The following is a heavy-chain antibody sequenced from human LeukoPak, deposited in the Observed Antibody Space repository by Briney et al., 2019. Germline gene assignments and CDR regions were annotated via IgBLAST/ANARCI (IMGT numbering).Heavy chain of an antibody. CDR2: IYTGGTT. V-gene: IGHV3-66*01. CDR3: ARDSSSYYFGY. J-gene: IGHJ4*02. D-gene: IGHD6-6*01. CDR1: GFTVTSNH. Sequence: PGGSLRLSCAASGFTVTSNHMNWVRQAPGKGLEWVSIIYTGGTTHYADSLKDRFTISRDDSINTLYLQMNSLRAEDTAVYYCARDSSSYYFGYWGQGTLVTVSS.